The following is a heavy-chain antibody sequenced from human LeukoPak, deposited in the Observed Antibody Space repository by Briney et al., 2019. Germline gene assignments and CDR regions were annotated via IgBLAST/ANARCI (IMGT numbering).Heavy chain of an antibody. Sequence: SETLSLTCAVSGGSISSGGYSWSWIRQPPGKGLEWIGYIYHSGSTYYNPSLKSRVTISVDTSKNQFSLKLSSVTAADTAVYYCARRGDDFWSVPFDPWGQGTLVTVSS. J-gene: IGHJ5*02. V-gene: IGHV4-30-2*01. CDR3: ARRGDDFWSVPFDP. CDR1: GGSISSGGYS. D-gene: IGHD3-3*01. CDR2: IYHSGST.